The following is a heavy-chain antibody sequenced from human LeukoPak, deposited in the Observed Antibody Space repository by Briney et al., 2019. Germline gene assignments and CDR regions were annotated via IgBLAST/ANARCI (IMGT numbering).Heavy chain of an antibody. CDR3: ARNNGMDV. Sequence: GGSLRLSCAASGFALSSHWMTWVRQVPGRGPEWVANVNRDGSETYYLDSVKGRSTISKDNAKNSLYLQMNSLRAEDTALYHCARNNGMDVWGQGTTVIVSS. CDR2: VNRDGSET. V-gene: IGHV3-7*03. CDR1: GFALSSHW. J-gene: IGHJ6*02.